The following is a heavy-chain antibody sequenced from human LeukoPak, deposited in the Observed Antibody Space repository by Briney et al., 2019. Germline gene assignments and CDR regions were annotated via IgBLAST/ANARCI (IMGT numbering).Heavy chain of an antibody. Sequence: GASVKVSCKASGYTFTSYDINWVRQATGQGLEWMGWMNPNSGNTGYAQKFQGRVTITGNTSISTAYMELSSLRPEDTAVYYCARDCRGSGGSCCFDYRGQETLVTVSS. CDR3: ARDCRGSGGSCCFDY. CDR1: GYTFTSYD. J-gene: IGHJ4*02. CDR2: MNPNSGNT. V-gene: IGHV1-8*03. D-gene: IGHD2-15*01.